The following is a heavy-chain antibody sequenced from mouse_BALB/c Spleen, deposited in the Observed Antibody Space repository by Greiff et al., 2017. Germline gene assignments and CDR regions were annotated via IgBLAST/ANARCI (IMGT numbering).Heavy chain of an antibody. J-gene: IGHJ3*01. V-gene: IGHV1-87*01. CDR3: ARLGN. CDR2: IYPGDGDT. CDR1: GYTFTSYW. Sequence: SGAELARPGASVKLSCKASGYTFTSYWMQWVKQRPGQGLEWIGAIYPGDGDTRYTQKFKGKATLTADKSSSTAYMQLSSLASEDSAVYYCARLGNWGQGTLVTVSA. D-gene: IGHD4-1*01.